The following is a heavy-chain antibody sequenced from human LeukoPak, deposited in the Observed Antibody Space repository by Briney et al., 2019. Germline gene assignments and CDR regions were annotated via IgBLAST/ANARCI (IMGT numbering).Heavy chain of an antibody. CDR1: GYTFTGYY. CDR2: INPNSGGT. Sequence: ASVKVSCKASGYTFTGYYMHWVRQAPGQGLEWMGWINPNSGGTNYAQKFQGRVTMTRDTSISTAYMELSRLRSDDTAVYYCARDIPRRDSSGYYDWGQGTLVTVSS. CDR3: ARDIPRRDSSGYYD. V-gene: IGHV1-2*02. J-gene: IGHJ4*02. D-gene: IGHD3-22*01.